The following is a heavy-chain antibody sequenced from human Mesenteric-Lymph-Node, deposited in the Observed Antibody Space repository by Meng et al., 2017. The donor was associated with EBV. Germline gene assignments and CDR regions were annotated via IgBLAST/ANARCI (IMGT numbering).Heavy chain of an antibody. CDR3: ARWGVDYSDDY. J-gene: IGHJ4*02. CDR1: GFTFSTFG. CDR2: IWYDGRNA. V-gene: IGHV3-33*01. Sequence: QVQLVESGGGVVQRGRPLRLSGAASGFTFSTFGMHWVRQAPGKGLEWVAVIWYDGRNADYPDSVKGRFSIFRDNSKNTLYLQMNSLRVDDTAMYYCARWGVDYSDDYWGQGTLVPSPQ. D-gene: IGHD4-17*01.